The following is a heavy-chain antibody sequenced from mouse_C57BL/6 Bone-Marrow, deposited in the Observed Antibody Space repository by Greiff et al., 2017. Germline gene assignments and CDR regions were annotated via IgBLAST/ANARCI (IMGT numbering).Heavy chain of an antibody. CDR2: INPGSGGT. Sequence: QVQLQQSGAELVRPGTSVKVSCKASGYAFTNYLIEWVKQRPGPGLEWIGVINPGSGGTNYNEKFKGKATLTANKSSSTAYMQLSSLTSEDSAVYFCARRRPYFDYWGQGTTLTVSS. CDR3: ARRRPYFDY. V-gene: IGHV1-54*01. J-gene: IGHJ2*01. CDR1: GYAFTNYL.